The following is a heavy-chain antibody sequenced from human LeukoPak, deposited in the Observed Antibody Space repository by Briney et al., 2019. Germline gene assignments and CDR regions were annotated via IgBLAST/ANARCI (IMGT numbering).Heavy chain of an antibody. CDR2: IKSSDTST. CDR1: GFSFSGSY. D-gene: IGHD2/OR15-2a*01. CDR3: ARRGNMSSHAFDI. V-gene: IGHV3-11*01. Sequence: GGYLRLSCAASGFSFSGSYMSWIRQAPGQGLEWLSYIKSSDTSTFYADSVKGRFTVSRDNAKNSLYLQMNSLRAEDTAVYYCARRGNMSSHAFDIWGQGTVVTVSS. J-gene: IGHJ3*02.